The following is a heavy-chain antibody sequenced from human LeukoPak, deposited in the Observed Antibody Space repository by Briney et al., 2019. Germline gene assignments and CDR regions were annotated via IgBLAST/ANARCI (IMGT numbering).Heavy chain of an antibody. D-gene: IGHD1-7*01. J-gene: IGHJ4*02. Sequence: PSETLSLTCTVSGGSISSYYWSWIRQPPGKGLEWIGYIYYSGSTNYNPSLKSRVTISVDTSKNQFSLKLSSETAADTAVYYCARVRTGTMGPVFDYWGQGTLVTVSS. V-gene: IGHV4-59*01. CDR2: IYYSGST. CDR3: ARVRTGTMGPVFDY. CDR1: GGSISSYY.